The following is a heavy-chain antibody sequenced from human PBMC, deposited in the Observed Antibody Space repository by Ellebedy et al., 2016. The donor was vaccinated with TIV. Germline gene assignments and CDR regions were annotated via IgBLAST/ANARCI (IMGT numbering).Heavy chain of an antibody. Sequence: GESLKTSXAASGFIFSNYGMHWVRQAPGKGLEWAAVIWSDGSYKYYVDSVKGRSTISRDNSKNTVYLEMNSLRAEDTAVYYCVRAPRGQYYFDYWGQGTLVTVSS. CDR3: VRAPRGQYYFDY. CDR1: GFIFSNYG. D-gene: IGHD5-12*01. V-gene: IGHV3-33*01. J-gene: IGHJ4*02. CDR2: IWSDGSYK.